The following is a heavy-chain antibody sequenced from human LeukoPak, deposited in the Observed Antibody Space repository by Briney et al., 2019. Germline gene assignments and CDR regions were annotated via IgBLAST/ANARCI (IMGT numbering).Heavy chain of an antibody. J-gene: IGHJ4*02. CDR2: MNPNSGNT. D-gene: IGHD5-12*01. CDR1: GYTLTELS. CDR3: AVTRGYSGYDFRFNY. Sequence: ASVKVSCKVSGYTLTELSMHWVRQATGQGLEWMGWMNPNSGNTGYAQKFQGRVTMTRNIATSTAYMELSSLRSEDTAVYYCAVTRGYSGYDFRFNYWGQGTLVTVSS. V-gene: IGHV1-8*01.